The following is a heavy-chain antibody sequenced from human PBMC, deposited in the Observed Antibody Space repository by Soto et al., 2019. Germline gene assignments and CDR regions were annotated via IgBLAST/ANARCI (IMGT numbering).Heavy chain of an antibody. CDR2: ISYDASNN. V-gene: IGHV3-30*18. J-gene: IGHJ5*02. CDR1: GFTFRNYG. D-gene: IGHD3-9*01. Sequence: PGGSLRLSCAASGFTFRNYGIHWVRQAPGKGLEWVALISYDASNNHYADSVRGRFSLSRDNSKNTVYLQMNSLRVEDTAVYYCAKGGGYYEILTGRPTPLDPWGQGT. CDR3: AKGGGYYEILTGRPTPLDP.